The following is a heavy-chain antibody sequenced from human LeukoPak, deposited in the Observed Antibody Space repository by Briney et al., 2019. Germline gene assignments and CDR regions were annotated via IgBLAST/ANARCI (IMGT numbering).Heavy chain of an antibody. J-gene: IGHJ3*02. Sequence: ASVKISRKVSGYTFTDYYMHWVQQAPGKGLEWMGLVDPEDGETIYAEKFQGRVTITADTSTDTAYMELSSLRSEDTAVYYCATGAVAGTDDAFDIWGQGTMVTVSS. CDR3: ATGAVAGTDDAFDI. CDR1: GYTFTDYY. D-gene: IGHD6-19*01. V-gene: IGHV1-69-2*01. CDR2: VDPEDGET.